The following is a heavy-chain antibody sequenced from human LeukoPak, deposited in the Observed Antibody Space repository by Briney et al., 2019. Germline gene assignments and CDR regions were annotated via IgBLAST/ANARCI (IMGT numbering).Heavy chain of an antibody. J-gene: IGHJ6*02. CDR2: IYSGGST. D-gene: IGHD7-27*01. Sequence: GSLRLSCAASGFTVSSNYMSWVRQAPGEGLGWGSVIYSGGSTYYADSVKGRFTISRDNSKNTLYLQMNSLRAEDTAVYYCARDPLLGIDGMDVWGQGTTVTVSS. CDR3: ARDPLLGIDGMDV. V-gene: IGHV3-66*01. CDR1: GFTVSSNY.